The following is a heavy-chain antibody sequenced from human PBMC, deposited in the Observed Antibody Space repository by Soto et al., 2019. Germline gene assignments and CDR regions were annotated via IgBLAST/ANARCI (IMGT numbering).Heavy chain of an antibody. CDR3: GRDLGVSLASLTPDF. CDR2: ITTSSSFR. Sequence: GGSLRLSCAASGFTLSIYSMNWVRQAPGKGQEWVADITTSSSFRFYADSVEGRSTISRADAKNSIYLQMNSLRAEDTGVYYSGRDLGVSLASLTPDFWGRGTLVTVSS. V-gene: IGHV3-21*01. D-gene: IGHD2-21*01. CDR1: GFTLSIYS. J-gene: IGHJ4*02.